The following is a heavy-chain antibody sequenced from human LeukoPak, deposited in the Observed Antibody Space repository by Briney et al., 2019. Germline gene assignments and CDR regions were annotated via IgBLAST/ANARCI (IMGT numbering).Heavy chain of an antibody. CDR3: AKDKGLAAAGPDFDY. Sequence: GGSLRLSCAASGFTFSSYGMHWVRQAPGKGLEWVAVIWHDGSNKYYADSVKGRFTISRDNSKNTLYLQMNSLRAEDTAVYYCAKDKGLAAAGPDFDYWGQGTLVTVSS. CDR2: IWHDGSNK. J-gene: IGHJ4*02. D-gene: IGHD6-13*01. CDR1: GFTFSSYG. V-gene: IGHV3-33*06.